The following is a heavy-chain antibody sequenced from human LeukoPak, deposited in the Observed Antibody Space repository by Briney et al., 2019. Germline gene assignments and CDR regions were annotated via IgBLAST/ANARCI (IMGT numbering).Heavy chain of an antibody. J-gene: IGHJ4*02. CDR1: GGSIASGTFY. CDR3: ARAYSPTDYFDY. CDR2: IYSSGAT. D-gene: IGHD5-12*01. Sequence: PSETLSLTCTVSGGSIASGTFYWSWIRQPAGKGLEWVGRIYSSGATSYNPSLKSRVTISVDTSKNQFSLKLTSVTGADTAVYYCARAYSPTDYFDYWGQGTLVTVSS. V-gene: IGHV4-61*02.